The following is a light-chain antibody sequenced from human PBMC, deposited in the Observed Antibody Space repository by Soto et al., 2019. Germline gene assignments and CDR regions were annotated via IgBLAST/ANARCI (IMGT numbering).Light chain of an antibody. J-gene: IGKJ2*01. CDR2: DAS. Sequence: EIVLTQSPATLSLSPGERATLSCRASQSVSSYLAWYQQKPGQAPRLLIYDASNRATGIPARLSGSGSGTDFTLTLSNLKPEDFAVYYCQQRSNWPPYTCGQETKLEIK. CDR3: QQRSNWPPYT. CDR1: QSVSSY. V-gene: IGKV3-11*01.